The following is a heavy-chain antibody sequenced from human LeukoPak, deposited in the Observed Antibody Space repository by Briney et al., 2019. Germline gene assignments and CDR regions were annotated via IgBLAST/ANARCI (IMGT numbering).Heavy chain of an antibody. J-gene: IGHJ4*02. V-gene: IGHV3-21*01. D-gene: IGHD1-14*01. CDR3: VRENHGFFDY. CDR2: ISSSSTYI. Sequence: GGSLRLSCAASGFSFSTYYVNWVRQAPGKGLEWVSCISSSSTYIYYADSVRGRFAISRDNAKNSLYLQMNSLRADDTAVYYCVRENHGFFDYWGQGSLVTVSS. CDR1: GFSFSTYY.